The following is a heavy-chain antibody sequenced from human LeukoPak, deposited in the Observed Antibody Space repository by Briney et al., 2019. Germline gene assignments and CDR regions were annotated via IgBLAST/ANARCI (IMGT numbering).Heavy chain of an antibody. Sequence: PGGSLRLSCAASGFTFSSYWMSWVRQAPGKGLEWVANIKQDGSEKYYVDSVKGRFTISRDNAKNSLYLQMNSLRAEDTAVYYCARDRGRPSGITGTTFDYWGQGTLVTVSS. D-gene: IGHD1-7*01. CDR1: GFTFSSYW. V-gene: IGHV3-7*01. CDR3: ARDRGRPSGITGTTFDY. CDR2: IKQDGSEK. J-gene: IGHJ4*02.